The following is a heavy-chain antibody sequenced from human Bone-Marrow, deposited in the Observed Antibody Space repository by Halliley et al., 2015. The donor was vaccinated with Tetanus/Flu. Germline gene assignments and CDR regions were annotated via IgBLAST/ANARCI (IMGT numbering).Heavy chain of an antibody. D-gene: IGHD1-26*01. J-gene: IGHJ4*02. V-gene: IGHV3-72*01. Sequence: SLRLSCVASGLTFSDHYMDWVRQAPGKGLEWVGRARNKANSYLTEYAASVKGRFTISRDDSKNSLYLQMNSLKAEDTAVYYCTRVVLVGAARIRSRNFDYWGQGALLTVSS. CDR2: ARNKANSYLT. CDR1: GLTFSDHY. CDR3: TRVVLVGAARIRSRNFDY.